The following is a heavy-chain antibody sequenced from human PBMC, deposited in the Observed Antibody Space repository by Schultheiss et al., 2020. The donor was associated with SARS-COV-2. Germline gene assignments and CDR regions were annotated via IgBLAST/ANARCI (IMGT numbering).Heavy chain of an antibody. CDR3: ARGEVLGNHNWFDP. CDR2: IYYTGSL. CDR1: GGYVSSTSYY. D-gene: IGHD7-27*01. V-gene: IGHV4-39*07. J-gene: IGHJ5*02. Sequence: SETLSLTCSVSGGYVSSTSYYWGWVRQPPGQGLEWIGNIYYTGSLYYNPSLKGRVTISADKSTNQFFLKLSSVTAADTAVYYCARGEVLGNHNWFDPWGQGTLVTVSS.